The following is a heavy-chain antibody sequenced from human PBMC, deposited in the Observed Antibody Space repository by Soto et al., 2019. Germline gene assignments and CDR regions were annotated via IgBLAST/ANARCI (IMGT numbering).Heavy chain of an antibody. D-gene: IGHD6-13*01. Sequence: ASVKVSCKVSGYTLTELSMHWVRQAPGKGLEWMGGFDPEDGETIYAQKFQGRVTMTEDTSTDTAYMELSSLRSEDTAVYYCSTLGIAAAGAFDFWGQGTMVTVSS. J-gene: IGHJ3*01. CDR2: FDPEDGET. CDR1: GYTLTELS. V-gene: IGHV1-24*01. CDR3: STLGIAAAGAFDF.